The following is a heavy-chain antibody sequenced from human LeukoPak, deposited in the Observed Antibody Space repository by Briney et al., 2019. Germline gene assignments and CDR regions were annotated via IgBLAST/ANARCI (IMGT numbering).Heavy chain of an antibody. CDR1: GGSFSGYY. V-gene: IGHV4-34*01. Sequence: SETLSLTCAVYGGSFSGYYWSWIRQPPGKGLEWIGEINHSGSTNYNPPLKSRVTISVDTSKNQFSLKLSSVTAADTAVYYCARGGYYDYIWGSYRSDYFDYWGQGTLVTVSS. D-gene: IGHD3-16*02. CDR2: INHSGST. CDR3: ARGGYYDYIWGSYRSDYFDY. J-gene: IGHJ4*02.